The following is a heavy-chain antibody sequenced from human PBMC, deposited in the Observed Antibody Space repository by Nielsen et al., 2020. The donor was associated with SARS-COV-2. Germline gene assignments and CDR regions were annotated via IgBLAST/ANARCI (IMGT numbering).Heavy chain of an antibody. J-gene: IGHJ4*02. Sequence: SVKVSCKASGGTFSSYAISWVRQAPGQGLEWMGGIIPIFGTANYAQKFQGRVTITADKSTSTAYMELSSLRSEDTGVYFCARGNCSGTTCYGLDYWGQGTLVSVSS. CDR3: ARGNCSGTTCYGLDY. CDR2: IIPIFGTA. CDR1: GGTFSSYA. V-gene: IGHV1-69*06. D-gene: IGHD2-15*01.